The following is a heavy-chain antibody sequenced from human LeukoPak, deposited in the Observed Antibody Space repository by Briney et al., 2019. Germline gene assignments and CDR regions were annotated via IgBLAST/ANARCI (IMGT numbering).Heavy chain of an antibody. J-gene: IGHJ5*02. CDR3: ARRVVRGVRNWFDP. Sequence: KPSETLSLTCAVYGGSFSGYYWSWIRQPPGKGLEWIGEINHSGSTNYNPSLKSRVTISVDTSKNQFSLKLSSVTAADTAVYYCARRVVRGVRNWFDPWGQGTLVTVSS. CDR2: INHSGST. CDR1: GGSFSGYY. D-gene: IGHD3-10*01. V-gene: IGHV4-34*01.